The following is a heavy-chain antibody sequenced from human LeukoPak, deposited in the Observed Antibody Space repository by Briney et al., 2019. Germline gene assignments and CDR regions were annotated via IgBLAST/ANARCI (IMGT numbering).Heavy chain of an antibody. CDR3: ARRSNCELGYSYGYRCYYYMDV. D-gene: IGHD5-18*01. J-gene: IGHJ6*03. V-gene: IGHV5-51*01. CDR1: GYSFTSYW. Sequence: GESLKISCKGSGYSFTSYWIGRVRQMPGKGLEWMGIIYPGDSDTRYSPSFQGQVTISADKSISTAYLQWSSLKASDTAMYYCARRSNCELGYSYGYRCYYYMDVWGKGTTVTVSS. CDR2: IYPGDSDT.